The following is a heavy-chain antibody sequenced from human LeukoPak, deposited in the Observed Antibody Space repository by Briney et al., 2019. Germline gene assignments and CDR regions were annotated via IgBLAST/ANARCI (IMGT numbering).Heavy chain of an antibody. CDR1: GGSISSYY. Sequence: PSETLSLTCTVSGGSISSYYWSWIRQPPGKGLEWIGYIYYSGSTNYNPSLKSRVTISVDTSKNQFSLELSSVTAADTAVYCARDAWYSSSSSGDTGYYYYGMDVWGQGTTVTVSS. V-gene: IGHV4-59*01. CDR2: IYYSGST. CDR3: ARDAWYSSSSSGDTGYYYYGMDV. D-gene: IGHD6-6*01. J-gene: IGHJ6*02.